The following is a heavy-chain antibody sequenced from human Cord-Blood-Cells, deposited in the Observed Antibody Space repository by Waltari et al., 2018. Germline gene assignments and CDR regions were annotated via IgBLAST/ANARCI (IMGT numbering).Heavy chain of an antibody. Sequence: EVQLVESGGGLVKPGGSLRLSCAASGFTLSNACMSWVRHAPGKGLEWVGRIKSNTDGGTTDYAAPVKDSFTISRDDSKNTVYLQMNILKTEDTAVYYWTTDEEKMYYYDSSHDAFDIWGQGIMVTVSS. CDR3: TTDEEKMYYYDSSHDAFDI. CDR1: GFTLSNAC. D-gene: IGHD3-22*01. J-gene: IGHJ3*02. CDR2: IKSNTDGGTT. V-gene: IGHV3-15*01.